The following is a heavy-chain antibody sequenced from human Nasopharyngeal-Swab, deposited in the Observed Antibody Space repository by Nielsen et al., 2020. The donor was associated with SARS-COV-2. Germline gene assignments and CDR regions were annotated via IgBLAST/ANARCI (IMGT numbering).Heavy chain of an antibody. J-gene: IGHJ4*02. V-gene: IGHV3-11*01. CDR1: GFTFSDYY. D-gene: IGHD3-16*02. CDR3: ARDDYVWGSYRYTTYFDY. Sequence: GESLKISCAASGFTFSDYYTSWIRQAPGKGLEWVSYISSSGSTIYYADSVKGRFTISRDNAKNSLYLQMNSLRAEDTAVYYCARDDYVWGSYRYTTYFDYWGQGTLVTVSS. CDR2: ISSSGSTI.